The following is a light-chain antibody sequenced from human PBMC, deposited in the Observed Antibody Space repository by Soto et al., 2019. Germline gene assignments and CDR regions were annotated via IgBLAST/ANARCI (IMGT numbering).Light chain of an antibody. CDR3: AAWDDSRNGVL. V-gene: IGLV1-44*01. Sequence: CVLTQPPSASGTPGQMVTISCSGSSSSIGTHTVNWYQQLPETAPKLLIYSNNQRPSGVPDRFSGSKSGTSASLAISGLQSEDEADYYCAAWDDSRNGVLFGGGTKVTVL. CDR1: SSSIGTHT. J-gene: IGLJ2*01. CDR2: SNN.